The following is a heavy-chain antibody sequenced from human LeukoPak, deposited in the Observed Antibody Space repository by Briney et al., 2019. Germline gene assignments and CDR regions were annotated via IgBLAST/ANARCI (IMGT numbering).Heavy chain of an antibody. CDR1: GFTFSSDG. D-gene: IGHD3-10*01. V-gene: IGHV3-30*18. CDR3: AKDKWRFGENYYFDY. J-gene: IGHJ4*02. CDR2: ISYDGSNK. Sequence: GGSLRLSCAASGFTFSSDGMHWVRQAPGKGLEWVAVISYDGSNKYYADSVKGRFTISRDNSKNTLYLQMNSLRAEDTAVYYCAKDKWRFGENYYFDYWGQGTLVTVPS.